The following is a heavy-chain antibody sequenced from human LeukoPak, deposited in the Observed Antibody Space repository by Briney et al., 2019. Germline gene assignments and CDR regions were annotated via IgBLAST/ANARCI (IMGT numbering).Heavy chain of an antibody. CDR1: GFSFSSHS. CDR3: TRRFDS. J-gene: IGHJ4*02. Sequence: GGSLRLSCAASGFSFSSHSMNWVRQAPGKGLEWVSYISDTGSTIAYADSVKGRFTMSRDEAKNSLHLQMNSLRDEDTAVYYCTRRFDSWGQGVLVTVSS. V-gene: IGHV3-48*02. CDR2: ISDTGSTI.